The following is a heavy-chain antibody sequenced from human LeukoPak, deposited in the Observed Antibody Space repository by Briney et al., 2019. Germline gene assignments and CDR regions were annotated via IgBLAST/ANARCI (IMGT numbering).Heavy chain of an antibody. CDR2: ISSSSSYI. V-gene: IGHV3-21*01. CDR3: ARDQEMATIGGAFDI. J-gene: IGHJ3*02. Sequence: GGSLRLSCAASGFTFSSYSMNWVRQAPGKGLEWVSSISSSSSYIYYADSVKGRFTISRDNAKDSLYLQMNSLRAEDTAVYYCARDQEMATIGGAFDIWGQGTMVTVSS. D-gene: IGHD5-24*01. CDR1: GFTFSSYS.